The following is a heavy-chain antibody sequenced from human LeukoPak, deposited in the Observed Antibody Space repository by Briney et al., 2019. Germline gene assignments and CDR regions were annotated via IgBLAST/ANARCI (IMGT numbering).Heavy chain of an antibody. J-gene: IGHJ4*02. Sequence: GGSLRLSCAASGFSFSNYAMHWVRQAPGKGLEWVAYISFDGGNTYYADSVKGPFTISRDNSKSTLYLQMNSLNPEDTAVYYCARVVGGTWLVDYWGQGTLVTVSS. CDR2: ISFDGGNT. D-gene: IGHD1-26*01. CDR1: GFSFSNYA. V-gene: IGHV3-30-3*01. CDR3: ARVVGGTWLVDY.